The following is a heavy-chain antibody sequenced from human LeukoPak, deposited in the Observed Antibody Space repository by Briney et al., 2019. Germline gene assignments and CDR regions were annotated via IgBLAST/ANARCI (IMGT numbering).Heavy chain of an antibody. CDR1: GGSISSSSYY. J-gene: IGHJ5*02. CDR2: IYYSGST. CDR3: ARPLGYCSESRCPQSWFDP. V-gene: IGHV4-39*01. Sequence: PSETLSLTCTVSGGSISSSSYYWGWIRQPPGKGLEWIGSIYYSGSTYYNPSLKSRVTISVDTSKNQFSLKLSSVTAADTAVYYCARPLGYCSESRCPQSWFDPWGQGTLVTVSS. D-gene: IGHD2-15*01.